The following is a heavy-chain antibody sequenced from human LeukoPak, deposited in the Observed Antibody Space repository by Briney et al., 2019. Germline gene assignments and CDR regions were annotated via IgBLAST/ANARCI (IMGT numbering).Heavy chain of an antibody. D-gene: IGHD5-24*01. CDR3: ARDEGAYGYNN. CDR2: MNWNGGRT. J-gene: IGHJ4*02. Sequence: GGSLRLSCAASGFPFYDCDVRWVRRATGKGLEWVSGMNWNGGRTGYADSVKGRFTISRDIAKNSVYLHIHSLRPEHAALYYRARDEGAYGYNNWGQGTLVTVSS. CDR1: GFPFYDCD. V-gene: IGHV3-20*04.